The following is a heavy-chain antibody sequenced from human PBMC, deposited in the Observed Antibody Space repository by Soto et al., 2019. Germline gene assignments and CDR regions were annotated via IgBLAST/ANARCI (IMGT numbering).Heavy chain of an antibody. CDR2: IYYSGST. D-gene: IGHD3-10*01. CDR3: ARRCQGGHYYGSGSTRLDP. J-gene: IGHJ5*02. CDR1: GGSISIGGYY. Sequence: QVQLQESGPGLVKPSQTLSLTCTVSGGSISIGGYYWSWIRQHPGKGLEWIGYIYYSGSTYYNPSLKSRITISVDTSKNQFSLKLSSVTAADTAVYYCARRCQGGHYYGSGSTRLDPWGQGTLVTVSS. V-gene: IGHV4-31*03.